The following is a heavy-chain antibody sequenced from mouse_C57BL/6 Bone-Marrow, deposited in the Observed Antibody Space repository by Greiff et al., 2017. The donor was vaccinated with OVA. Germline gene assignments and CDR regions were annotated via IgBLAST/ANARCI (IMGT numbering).Heavy chain of an antibody. J-gene: IGHJ1*03. V-gene: IGHV1-80*01. CDR3: ARSPLYYGSRGPYFDV. D-gene: IGHD1-1*01. Sequence: QVHVKQSGAELVKPGASVKISCKASGYAFSSYWMNWVKQRPGKGLEWIGQIYPGDGDTNYNGKFKGKATLTADKSSSTAYMQLSSLTSEDSAVYFCARSPLYYGSRGPYFDVWGTGTTVTVSS. CDR2: IYPGDGDT. CDR1: GYAFSSYW.